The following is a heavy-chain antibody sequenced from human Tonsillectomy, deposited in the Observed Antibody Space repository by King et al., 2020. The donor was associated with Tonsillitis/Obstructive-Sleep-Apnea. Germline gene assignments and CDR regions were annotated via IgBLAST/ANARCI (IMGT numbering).Heavy chain of an antibody. CDR2: IIPILAIS. D-gene: IGHD3-10*01. J-gene: IGHJ3*02. CDR1: GGTFSSYA. CDR3: ARGNDYYGSGNFYLHDAFDI. V-gene: IGHV1-69*09. Sequence: VQLVESGAEVKKPGSSVKVSCKASGGTFSSYAISWVRQAPGQGLEWMGRIIPILAISNYAQKFQGRVTISRDKSTSTAYMELSSLRYEDTAVYYCARGNDYYGSGNFYLHDAFDIWGQGTMVTVSS.